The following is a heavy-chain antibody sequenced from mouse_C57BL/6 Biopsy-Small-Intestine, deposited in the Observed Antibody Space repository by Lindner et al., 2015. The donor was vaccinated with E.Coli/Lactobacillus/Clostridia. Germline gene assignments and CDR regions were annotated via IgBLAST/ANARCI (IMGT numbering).Heavy chain of an antibody. Sequence: VQLQESGAELMKPGASVKLSCKATGYTFTGYWIEWVKQRPGHGLEWIGEILPGSGSTNYSEKFKGKATFTADTSSNTAYMQLSSLTTEDSAIYYCARGFDGYYYAMDYRGQGTSVTVSS. CDR1: GYTFTGYW. D-gene: IGHD2-3*01. CDR3: ARGFDGYYYAMDY. J-gene: IGHJ4*01. V-gene: IGHV1-9*01. CDR2: ILPGSGST.